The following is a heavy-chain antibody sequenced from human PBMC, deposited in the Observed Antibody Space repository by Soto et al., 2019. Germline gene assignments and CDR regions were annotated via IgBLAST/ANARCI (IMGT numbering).Heavy chain of an antibody. CDR1: GFTFSSYA. CDR2: ISGSGGST. CDR3: AKGVRNMIVVVIPDAFDI. Sequence: PVGSLRLSCAASGFTFSSYAMSWVRQAPGKGLEWVSAISGSGGSTYYADSVKGRFTISRDNSKNTLYLQMNSLRAEDTAVYYCAKGVRNMIVVVIPDAFDIWGQGTMVTVSS. D-gene: IGHD3-22*01. V-gene: IGHV3-23*01. J-gene: IGHJ3*02.